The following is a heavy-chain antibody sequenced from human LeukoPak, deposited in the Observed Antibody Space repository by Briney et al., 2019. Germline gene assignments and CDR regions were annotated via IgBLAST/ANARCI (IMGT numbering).Heavy chain of an antibody. V-gene: IGHV1-69*04. D-gene: IGHD6-13*01. Sequence: SVKVSCKASGGTFSSYAISWVRQAPGQGLEWMGRIIPILGIANYAQKFQGRVTITADKSTSTAYMELSSLRSEDTAVYYCARDGLAIAAAHYYYYGMDVWGQGTTVTVSS. CDR2: IIPILGIA. CDR1: GGTFSSYA. J-gene: IGHJ6*02. CDR3: ARDGLAIAAAHYYYYGMDV.